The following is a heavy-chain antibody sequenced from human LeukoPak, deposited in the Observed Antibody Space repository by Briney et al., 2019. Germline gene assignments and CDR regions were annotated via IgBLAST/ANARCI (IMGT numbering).Heavy chain of an antibody. V-gene: IGHV4-38-2*02. CDR2: TYHSGSP. CDR3: ARGFWGGGYFDL. CDR1: GYSISSGYW. J-gene: IGHJ2*01. Sequence: SETLSLTCTVSGYSISSGYWWGWIRQPPGKGLEWIGSTYHSGSPYYNPSLKTRVTISVDTSNNQFSLKLSSVTAEDTAIYYCARGFWGGGYFDLWGRGTLVTVSS. D-gene: IGHD3-16*01.